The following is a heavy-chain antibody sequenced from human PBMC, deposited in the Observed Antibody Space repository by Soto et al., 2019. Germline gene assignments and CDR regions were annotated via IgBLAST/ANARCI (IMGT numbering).Heavy chain of an antibody. D-gene: IGHD1-26*01. V-gene: IGHV1-2*04. CDR1: GYTFTGYH. Sequence: ASVKVSFKASGYTFTGYHIQWVRQAPGQGLEWMGWINTNSGDTNYAQKFQGWVTMTRDTSINTAYVEMSRLSSDDTAVYYCARWVGASNWFDPWGQGTLVTVSS. CDR2: INTNSGDT. CDR3: ARWVGASNWFDP. J-gene: IGHJ5*02.